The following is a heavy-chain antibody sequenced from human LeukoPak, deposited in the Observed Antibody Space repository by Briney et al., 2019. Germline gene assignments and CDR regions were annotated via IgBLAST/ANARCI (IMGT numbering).Heavy chain of an antibody. V-gene: IGHV3-23*01. J-gene: IGHJ4*02. CDR2: ISGSGGST. CDR1: GFTFSSYA. CDR3: ATTPEGYDSSGYPYYFDY. Sequence: GGSLRLSCAASGFTFSSYAMSWVRQAPGKGLERVSAISGSGGSTYYADSVKGRFTISRDNSKNTLYLQMNSLRAEDTAVYYCATTPEGYDSSGYPYYFDYWGQGTLVTVSS. D-gene: IGHD3-22*01.